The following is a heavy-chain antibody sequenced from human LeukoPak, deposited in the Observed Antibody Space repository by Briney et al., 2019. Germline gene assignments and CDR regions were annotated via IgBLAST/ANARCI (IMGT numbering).Heavy chain of an antibody. CDR3: ARVIGGYSYGPFDY. CDR2: ISSNGGST. V-gene: IGHV3-64*01. D-gene: IGHD5-18*01. J-gene: IGHJ4*02. CDR1: GFTFSSYA. Sequence: GGSLRLSCAASGFTFSSYAVHWVRQAPGKGLEYVSAISSNGGSTYYANSVKGRFTISRDNSKNTLYLQMGSLRAEDMAVYYCARVIGGYSYGPFDYWGQGTLVTVSS.